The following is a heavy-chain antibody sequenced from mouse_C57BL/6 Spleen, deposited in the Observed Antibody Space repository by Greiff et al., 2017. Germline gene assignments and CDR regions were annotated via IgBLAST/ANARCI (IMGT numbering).Heavy chain of an antibody. D-gene: IGHD4-1*01. Sequence: EVMLVESGEGLVKPGGSLKLSCAASGFTFSSYAMSWVRQTPEKRLEWVAYISSGGDYIYYADTVKGRFTISRDNARNTLYLQMSSLKSEDTAMYYCTRDRVNWEWYFDVWGTGTTVTVSS. CDR3: TRDRVNWEWYFDV. CDR2: ISSGGDYI. CDR1: GFTFSSYA. J-gene: IGHJ1*03. V-gene: IGHV5-9-1*02.